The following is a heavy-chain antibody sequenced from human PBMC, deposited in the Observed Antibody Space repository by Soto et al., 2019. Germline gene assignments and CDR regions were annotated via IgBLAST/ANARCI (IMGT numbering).Heavy chain of an antibody. CDR1: GYTFTSYD. J-gene: IGHJ4*02. CDR2: MNPNSGNT. D-gene: IGHD5-18*01. Sequence: QVQLVQSGAEVKKPGASVKVSCKASGYTFTSYDINWVRQATRQGLEWVRWMNPNSGNTGYAQKFQGRVTMTRNTSISTAYMELSSLRSEDTDVYYCARSLRLTKRGYSYGYSYWGQGTLVTVSS. V-gene: IGHV1-8*01. CDR3: ARSLRLTKRGYSYGYSY.